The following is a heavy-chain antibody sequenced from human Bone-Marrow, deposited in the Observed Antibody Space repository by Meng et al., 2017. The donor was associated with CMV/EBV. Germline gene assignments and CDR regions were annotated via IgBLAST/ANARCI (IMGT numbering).Heavy chain of an antibody. V-gene: IGHV4-34*01. D-gene: IGHD3-3*01. CDR2: INHSGST. CDR3: ARNLEWSSYLGWFDP. J-gene: IGHJ5*02. CDR1: GGSFSGYY. Sequence: SETLSLTCAVYGGSFSGYYWSWIRQPPGKGLEWIGEINHSGSTNYNPSLKSRVTISVDTSKNQFSLKLSSVTAADTAVYYCARNLEWSSYLGWFDPWGQGTLVTVSS.